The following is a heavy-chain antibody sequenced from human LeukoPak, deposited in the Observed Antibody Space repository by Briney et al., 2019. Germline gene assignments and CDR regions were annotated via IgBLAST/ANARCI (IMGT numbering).Heavy chain of an antibody. Sequence: GASVKVSCKASGYTFTSYDINWVRQATGQGLEWMGGINPIFGTANYAQKFQGRVTITTDESTSTAYMELSSLRSEDTAVYYCARGPGTTLSYYYYYMDVWGKGTTVTVSS. D-gene: IGHD1-7*01. CDR1: GYTFTSYD. CDR2: INPIFGTA. V-gene: IGHV1-69*05. CDR3: ARGPGTTLSYYYYYMDV. J-gene: IGHJ6*03.